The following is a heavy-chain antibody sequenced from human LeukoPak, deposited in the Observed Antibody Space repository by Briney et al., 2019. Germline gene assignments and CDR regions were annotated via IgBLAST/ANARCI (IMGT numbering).Heavy chain of an antibody. CDR2: IRYDGRDQ. J-gene: IGHJ1*01. D-gene: IGHD2-2*01. CDR1: GFSFNNYG. CDR3: AKEGAYTDCTGTRCLNGEYFHH. V-gene: IGHV3-30*02. Sequence: PGGSLRLSCAASGFSFNNYGMHWVRQAPGKGLEWVAFIRYDGRDQNHADSVKGRFTISRDNSKNTLYLQMNSLRAEDTAVYYCAKEGAYTDCTGTRCLNGEYFHHWGQGTLVSVSS.